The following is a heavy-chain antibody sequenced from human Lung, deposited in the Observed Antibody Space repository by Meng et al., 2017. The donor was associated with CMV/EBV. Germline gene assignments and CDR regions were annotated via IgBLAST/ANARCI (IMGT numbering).Heavy chain of an antibody. Sequence: ASLKVSCKASGYTFTGYYMHWVRQAPGQGLEWMGWINPNSGGTNYAQKFQSRVTMTRDTSISTAYMELSRLRSDDTAVYYCARACSSTSCYPYYYYYYGMDVWXQGNXVTVDS. CDR3: ARACSSTSCYPYYYYYYGMDV. CDR2: INPNSGGT. V-gene: IGHV1-2*02. D-gene: IGHD2-2*01. J-gene: IGHJ6*01. CDR1: GYTFTGYY.